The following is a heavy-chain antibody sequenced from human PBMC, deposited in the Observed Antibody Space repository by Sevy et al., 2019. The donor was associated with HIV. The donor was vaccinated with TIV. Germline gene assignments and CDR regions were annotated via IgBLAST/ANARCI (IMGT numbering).Heavy chain of an antibody. CDR3: VRDNYDSSGYYYEYYFDY. V-gene: IGHV1-2*02. CDR2: MNPNSGGT. J-gene: IGHJ4*02. D-gene: IGHD3-22*01. CDR1: GYTFTGYY. Sequence: ASVKVSCKASGYTFTGYYMHWVRQAPGQGLEWMGWMNPNSGGTNYAQKFQGRVTMTRDTSISTAYMELSRLRSDDTAVYYCVRDNYDSSGYYYEYYFDYWGQGTLVTVSS.